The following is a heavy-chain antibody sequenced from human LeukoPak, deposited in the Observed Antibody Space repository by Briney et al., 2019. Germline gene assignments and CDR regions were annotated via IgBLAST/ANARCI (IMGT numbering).Heavy chain of an antibody. CDR2: IYSGGST. CDR3: AKPPTVYSYGYDAFDI. D-gene: IGHD5-18*01. V-gene: IGHV3-66*04. CDR1: GFTVSSNY. Sequence: GGSLRLSCAASGFTVSSNYMSWVRQAPGKGLEWVSVIYSGGSTYYADSVKGRFTISRDNSKNTLYLQMNSLRAEDTAVYYCAKPPTVYSYGYDAFDIWGQGTMVTVSS. J-gene: IGHJ3*02.